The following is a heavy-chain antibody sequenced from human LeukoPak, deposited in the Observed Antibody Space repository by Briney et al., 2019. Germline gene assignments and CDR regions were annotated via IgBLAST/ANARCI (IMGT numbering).Heavy chain of an antibody. Sequence: GGSLRLSCTASGFTFSNYYMNWVRQAPGKGLEWVSSISGSSNFAEYTDSVKGRFTISRDNSKNTLYLQMNSLRAEDTAVYYCAPLPSGTRYFDLWGRGTLVTVSS. CDR2: ISGSSNFA. CDR3: APLPSGTRYFDL. J-gene: IGHJ2*01. CDR1: GFTFSNYY. V-gene: IGHV3-23*01.